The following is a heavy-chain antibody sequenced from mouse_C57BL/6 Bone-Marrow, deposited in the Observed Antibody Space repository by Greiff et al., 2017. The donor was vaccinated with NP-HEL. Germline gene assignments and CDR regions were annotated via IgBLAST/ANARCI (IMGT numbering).Heavy chain of an antibody. D-gene: IGHD3-2*02. Sequence: VKLQESGPGLVAPSQSLSITCTVSGFSLTSYGVHWVRQPPGKGLEWLVVIWSDGSTTYNSALKSRLSISKDNSKSQVFLKMNSLQTDDTAMYYCARHQDSSGYFYAMDYWGQGTSVTVSS. CDR1: GFSLTSYG. CDR2: IWSDGST. CDR3: ARHQDSSGYFYAMDY. J-gene: IGHJ4*01. V-gene: IGHV2-6-1*01.